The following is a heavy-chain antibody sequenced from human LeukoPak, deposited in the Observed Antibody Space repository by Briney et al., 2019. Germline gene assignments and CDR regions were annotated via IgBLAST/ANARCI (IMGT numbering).Heavy chain of an antibody. CDR2: VYYSGST. Sequence: PSETLSLTCTVSSGSVSTSSYYWGWIRQPPGKGLEWIGSVYYSGSTYYNPSLKSRVTISVDTSKNQFSLKLSSVTAADTAVYYCARGDYYDSSGYFIWGQGTMVTVSS. CDR1: SGSVSTSSYY. J-gene: IGHJ3*02. CDR3: ARGDYYDSSGYFI. V-gene: IGHV4-39*01. D-gene: IGHD3-22*01.